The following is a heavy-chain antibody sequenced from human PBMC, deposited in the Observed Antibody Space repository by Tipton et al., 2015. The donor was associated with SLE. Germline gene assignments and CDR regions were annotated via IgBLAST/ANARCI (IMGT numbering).Heavy chain of an antibody. CDR3: ARDCTTGVCYTTSFDY. CDR2: INHSGST. D-gene: IGHD2-8*01. CDR1: GGSFSDYS. V-gene: IGHV4-34*01. Sequence: TLSLTCAVYGGSFSDYSWSWIRQPPGKGLEWIGEINHSGSTNYNPSLKSRVTISIDTSKNQFSLRLSSVTVADTAVYYCARDCTTGVCYTTSFDYWGQGTLVTVSP. J-gene: IGHJ4*02.